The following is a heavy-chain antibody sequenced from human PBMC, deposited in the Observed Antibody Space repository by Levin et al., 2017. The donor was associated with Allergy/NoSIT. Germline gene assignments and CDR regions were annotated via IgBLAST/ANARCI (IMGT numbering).Heavy chain of an antibody. CDR1: GFTFSSYG. D-gene: IGHD3-22*01. V-gene: IGHV3-30*18. Sequence: GGSLRLSCAASGFTFSSYGMHWVRQAPGKGLEWVAVISYDGSNKYYADSVKGRFTISRDNSKNTLYLQMNSLRAEDTAVYYCAKERGITMIVGPDYWGQGTLVTVSS. CDR2: ISYDGSNK. J-gene: IGHJ4*02. CDR3: AKERGITMIVGPDY.